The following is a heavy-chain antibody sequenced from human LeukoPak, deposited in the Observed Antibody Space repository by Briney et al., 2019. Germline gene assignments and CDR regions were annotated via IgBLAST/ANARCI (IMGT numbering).Heavy chain of an antibody. D-gene: IGHD3-16*02. Sequence: GGSLRLSCAASGFTVSSNYMSWVRQAPGKGLEWVSVIYSGGSTYYADSVKGRFTISRDNSKNTLYLQMNSLRAEETAVYYCARGGIMITFGGVIDAFDIWGQGTMVTVSS. J-gene: IGHJ3*02. CDR1: GFTVSSNY. CDR3: ARGGIMITFGGVIDAFDI. CDR2: IYSGGST. V-gene: IGHV3-53*01.